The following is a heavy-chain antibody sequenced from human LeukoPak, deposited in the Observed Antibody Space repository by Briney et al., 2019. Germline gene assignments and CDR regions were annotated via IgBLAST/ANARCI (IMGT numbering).Heavy chain of an antibody. CDR3: AKDIGYSYGYGLDY. V-gene: IGHV3-9*03. J-gene: IGHJ4*02. CDR1: GFTFDDYA. D-gene: IGHD5-18*01. CDR2: ISWNSGGI. Sequence: GRSLRLSCAASGFTFDDYAMHWVRQAPGKGLEWVSGISWNSGGIGYADSVMGRFTISRDNAKNSLYLQMNSLRAEDMALYFCAKDIGYSYGYGLDYWGQGTLVTVSS.